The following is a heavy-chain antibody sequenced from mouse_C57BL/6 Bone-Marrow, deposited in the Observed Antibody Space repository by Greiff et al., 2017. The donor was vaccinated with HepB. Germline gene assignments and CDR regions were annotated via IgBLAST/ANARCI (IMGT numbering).Heavy chain of an antibody. D-gene: IGHD4-1*02. CDR3: ARSLNWALYAMDY. Sequence: QVQLQHPGTELVKPGASVKLSCKASGYTFTSYWMHWVKQRPGQGLEWIGNINPSNGGTNYNEKFKSKATLTVDKSSSTAYMQLSSLTSEDSAVYYCARSLNWALYAMDYWGQGTSVTVSS. J-gene: IGHJ4*01. V-gene: IGHV1-53*01. CDR1: GYTFTSYW. CDR2: INPSNGGT.